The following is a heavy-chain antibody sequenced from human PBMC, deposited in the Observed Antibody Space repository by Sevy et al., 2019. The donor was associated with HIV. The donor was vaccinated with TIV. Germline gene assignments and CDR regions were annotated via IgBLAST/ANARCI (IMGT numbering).Heavy chain of an antibody. D-gene: IGHD2-15*01. CDR3: ARAFCSGGRCYSLAY. Sequence: ASVKVTCKVSGYTFSTYRITWVRQAPGQGLEWMGCISPHNGDTNYARKLQGKVSMTTDTSTTTAYMELRGLTSDDTALYYCARAFCSGGRCYSLAYWGQGTLVTVSS. J-gene: IGHJ4*02. CDR2: ISPHNGDT. V-gene: IGHV1-18*01. CDR1: GYTFSTYR.